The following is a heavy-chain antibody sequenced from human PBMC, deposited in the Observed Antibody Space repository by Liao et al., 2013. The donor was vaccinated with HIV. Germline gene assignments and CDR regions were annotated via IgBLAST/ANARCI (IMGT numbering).Heavy chain of an antibody. J-gene: IGHJ2*01. D-gene: IGHD1-26*01. CDR3: ARDWGSIVGARWYFDL. Sequence: QVQLQESGPGLVKSSQTLSLTCTVSGDSISSTSYYWSWIRQPAGKGLEWIGRIYASVSTNYNPSLKSRVTISVDTSKNHFSLKLRSVTAADTAVYYCARDWGSIVGARWYFDLWGRGTLVTVSS. V-gene: IGHV4-61*02. CDR1: GDSISSTSYY. CDR2: IYASVST.